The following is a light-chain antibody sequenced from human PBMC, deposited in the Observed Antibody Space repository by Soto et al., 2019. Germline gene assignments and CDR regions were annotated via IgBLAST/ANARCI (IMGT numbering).Light chain of an antibody. Sequence: QSALTQPASVSGSPGQSITISCTGTSNDVGGFNYVSWYQQHPGKAPKVIIYEVSNRPSGVSNRFSGSKSGNRASLTISGLQDEDEADYYCNSYTSSSARVFGGGTKLTV. CDR1: SNDVGGFNY. CDR2: EVS. J-gene: IGLJ3*02. CDR3: NSYTSSSARV. V-gene: IGLV2-14*01.